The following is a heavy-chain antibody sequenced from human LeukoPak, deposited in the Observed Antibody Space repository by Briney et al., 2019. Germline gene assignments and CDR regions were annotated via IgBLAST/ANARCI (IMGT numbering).Heavy chain of an antibody. CDR2: ISSGSSTI. CDR3: ARVLHKRNYDSSDYYGY. Sequence: PGGSLRLSCVASGFTFSRYWMHWVRQAPGKGLEWISYISSGSSTIYYADSVKGRFTISRDNAKNSLYLQMNSLRAEDTAVYYCARVLHKRNYDSSDYYGYWGQGTLVTVSS. D-gene: IGHD3-22*01. CDR1: GFTFSRYW. J-gene: IGHJ4*02. V-gene: IGHV3-48*01.